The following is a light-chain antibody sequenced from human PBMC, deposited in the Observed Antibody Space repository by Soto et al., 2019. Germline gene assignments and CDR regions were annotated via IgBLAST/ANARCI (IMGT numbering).Light chain of an antibody. CDR3: QQYNNWPPIT. J-gene: IGKJ5*01. CDR1: QSVSSN. V-gene: IGKV3D-15*01. CDR2: GAS. Sequence: EIVWTQSPATLSLSPGERATLSGRASQSVSSNYLAWYQQKPGQAPRLLIFGASIRATGIPDTFSGSGSGTEFTLTISSLQSEDFAVYYCQQYNNWPPITFGQGTRLEIK.